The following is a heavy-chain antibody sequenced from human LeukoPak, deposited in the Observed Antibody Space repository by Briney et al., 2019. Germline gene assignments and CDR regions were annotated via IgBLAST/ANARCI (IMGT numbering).Heavy chain of an antibody. V-gene: IGHV4-30-4*02. CDR2: IYYSGST. CDR1: GGSISSGDYY. J-gene: IGHJ4*02. Sequence: PSETLSLTCTVSGGSISSGDYYWSWIRQPPGKGLEWIGYIYYSGSTYYNPSLKSRVTISVDTSKNQFSLKLSSVTAADTAVYYCARSRGDGFRSLYYWGQGTLVTVSS. CDR3: ARSRGDGFRSLYY. D-gene: IGHD5-24*01.